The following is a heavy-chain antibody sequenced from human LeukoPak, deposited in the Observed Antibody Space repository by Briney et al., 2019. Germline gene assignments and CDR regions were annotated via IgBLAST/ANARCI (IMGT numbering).Heavy chain of an antibody. J-gene: IGHJ4*02. CDR2: ISSSGSTI. V-gene: IGHV3-11*04. CDR1: GFTFSDYY. D-gene: IGHD3-9*01. Sequence: GGSLRLSCAASGFTFSDYYMSWIRQAPGKGLEWVSYISSSGSTIYYADSVKGRFTTSRDNAKNSLYLQMNSLRAEDTAVYYCARVPGRYFDWLLYIRQPSNFDYWGQGTLVTVSS. CDR3: ARVPGRYFDWLLYIRQPSNFDY.